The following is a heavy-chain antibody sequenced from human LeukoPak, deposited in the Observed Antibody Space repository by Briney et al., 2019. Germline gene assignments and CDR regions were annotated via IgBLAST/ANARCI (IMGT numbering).Heavy chain of an antibody. J-gene: IGHJ4*02. V-gene: IGHV3-30*18. CDR3: AKELAVADMFDY. CDR1: GFTFSTYG. CDR2: TSYDGSKY. D-gene: IGHD6-19*01. Sequence: PGGSLRLSCAASGFTFSTYGMHWVRQAPGKGLEWVAVTSYDGSKYYYADSVKGRFTISRDNSKNTPYLQLNNVRADDTAVYYCAKELAVADMFDYWGQGTLVTVSS.